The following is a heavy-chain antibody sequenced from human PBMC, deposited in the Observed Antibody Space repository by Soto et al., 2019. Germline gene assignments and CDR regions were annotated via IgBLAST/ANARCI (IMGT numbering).Heavy chain of an antibody. Sequence: SETLSLTCAVYGGSFSGYYWSWIRQPPGKGLEWIGEINHSGSTNYNPSLKSRVTISVDTSKNQFSLKLSSVTAADTAVYYCARGPGDSSGYYGYWGQGTLVTVSS. CDR1: GGSFSGYY. D-gene: IGHD3-22*01. CDR2: INHSGST. CDR3: ARGPGDSSGYYGY. V-gene: IGHV4-34*01. J-gene: IGHJ4*02.